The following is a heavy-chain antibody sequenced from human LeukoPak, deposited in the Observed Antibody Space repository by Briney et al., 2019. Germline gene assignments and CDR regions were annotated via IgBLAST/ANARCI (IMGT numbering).Heavy chain of an antibody. J-gene: IGHJ4*02. CDR2: ISAYTGNT. CDR3: ARGLYGDQPDY. D-gene: IGHD4-17*01. V-gene: IGHV1-18*01. CDR1: GYTFSSYG. Sequence: SVKFSCKASGYTFSSYGINWVRQTPGQGLEWMGWISAYTGNTNFAQNLQGRVTMTTDTSTSTAYMEVRSLRSDDTAVYYCARGLYGDQPDYWGQGTLVSVSS.